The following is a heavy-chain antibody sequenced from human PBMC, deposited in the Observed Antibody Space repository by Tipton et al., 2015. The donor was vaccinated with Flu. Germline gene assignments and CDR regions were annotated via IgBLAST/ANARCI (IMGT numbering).Heavy chain of an antibody. CDR2: IFYNGST. CDR1: GDSITTYY. Sequence: GLVKPSETLSLICSVSGDSITTYYWSWIRQPPGQGPEWIGYIFYNGSTNYSPSLKSRVTISVDTSKNQFSLRLTSVTAADTAVYYCARHQSSSLLPFDYWDQGTLVTVSS. J-gene: IGHJ4*02. V-gene: IGHV4-59*08. CDR3: ARHQSSSLLPFDY. D-gene: IGHD6-6*01.